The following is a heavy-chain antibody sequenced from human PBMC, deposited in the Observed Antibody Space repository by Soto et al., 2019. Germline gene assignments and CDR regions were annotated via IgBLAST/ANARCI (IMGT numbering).Heavy chain of an antibody. Sequence: ASVKVSCKASGGTFSSYTISWVRQAPGQGLERMGIINPSGGSTSYAQKFQGRVTMTRDTSTSTVYMELSSLRSEDTAVYYCAGTPPYYYGMDVWGQGTTVTVSS. CDR2: INPSGGST. V-gene: IGHV1-46*03. D-gene: IGHD2-15*01. CDR3: AGTPPYYYGMDV. CDR1: GGTFSSYT. J-gene: IGHJ6*02.